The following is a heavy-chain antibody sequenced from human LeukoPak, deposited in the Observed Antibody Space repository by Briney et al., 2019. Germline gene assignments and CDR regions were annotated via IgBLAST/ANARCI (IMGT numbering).Heavy chain of an antibody. CDR2: ISSRGSSV. J-gene: IGHJ6*03. CDR3: AKRGGTESFYYYYYMDV. V-gene: IGHV3-11*01. D-gene: IGHD2-15*01. CDR1: GFTFRDYY. Sequence: GGSLRLSCAASGFTFRDYYMSWLRQAPGKGLEWVSYISSRGSSVDYADSVKGRFTISRDNAKNSLYLQMTSLRAEDTAEYYCAKRGGTESFYYYYYMDVWGKGTTVTVSS.